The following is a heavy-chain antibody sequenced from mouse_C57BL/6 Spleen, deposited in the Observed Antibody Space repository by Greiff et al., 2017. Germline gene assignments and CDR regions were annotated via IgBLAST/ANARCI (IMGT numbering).Heavy chain of an antibody. V-gene: IGHV1-81*01. Sequence: VQLQQSGAELARPGASVKLSCKASGYTFTSSGISWVKQRTGQGLEWIGEIYPRSGNTYYNEKFKGKATLTADKSSSTAYMELRSLTSEDSAVYFCARITTVVATDYWGQGTTLTVSS. CDR1: GYTFTSSG. CDR3: ARITTVVATDY. J-gene: IGHJ2*01. CDR2: IYPRSGNT. D-gene: IGHD1-1*01.